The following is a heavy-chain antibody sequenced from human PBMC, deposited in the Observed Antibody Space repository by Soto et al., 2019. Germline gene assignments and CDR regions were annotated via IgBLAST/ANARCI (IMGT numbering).Heavy chain of an antibody. CDR2: IYSGGST. CDR3: ARAPRGVIIWENYYYYMDV. Sequence: GGSLRLSCAASGFTVSSNYMSWVRQAPGKGLEWVSVIYSGGSTYYADSVKGRFTISRDNSKNTLYLQMNSLRAEDTAVYYCARAPRGVIIWENYYYYMDVWGKGTTVTVSS. CDR1: GFTVSSNY. J-gene: IGHJ6*03. D-gene: IGHD3-10*01. V-gene: IGHV3-66*01.